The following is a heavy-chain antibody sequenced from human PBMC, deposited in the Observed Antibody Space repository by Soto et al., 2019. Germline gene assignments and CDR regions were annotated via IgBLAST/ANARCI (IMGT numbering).Heavy chain of an antibody. J-gene: IGHJ4*02. CDR3: ARALVAAAGTESDY. V-gene: IGHV1-24*01. CDR1: GYTLTELS. Sequence: ASVKVSCKVSGYTLTELSMHWVRQAPGKGLEWMGGFDPEDGETIYAQKFQGRVTMTRDTSISTAYMELSRLRSDDTAVYYCARALVAAAGTESDYWGQGTLVTVSS. D-gene: IGHD6-13*01. CDR2: FDPEDGET.